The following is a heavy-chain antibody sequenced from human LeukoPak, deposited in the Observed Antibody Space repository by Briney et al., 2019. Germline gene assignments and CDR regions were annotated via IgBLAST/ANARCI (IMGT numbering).Heavy chain of an antibody. CDR1: GFTLNNAW. J-gene: IGHJ4*02. CDR2: VNGDGSTT. D-gene: IGHD2-2*01. V-gene: IGHV3-74*01. CDR3: ARRTCSSTSCPFDY. Sequence: GGSLRLSCAASGFTLNNAWMSWVRQAPGKGLVWVSRVNGDGSTTTYADSVKGRFTISRDNAKNILYLQMNSLRAEDTAVYYCARRTCSSTSCPFDYWGQGTLVTVSS.